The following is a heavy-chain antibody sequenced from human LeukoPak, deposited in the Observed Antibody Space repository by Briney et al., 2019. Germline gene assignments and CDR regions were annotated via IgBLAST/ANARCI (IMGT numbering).Heavy chain of an antibody. CDR2: ISTSSSYI. D-gene: IGHD1-26*01. CDR3: AKDPAGVGATSFLDY. Sequence: GGSLRLSCAASGFTFSSYGMHWVRQAPGKGLEWVSSISTSSSYIYYADSVKGRFTISRDNAKNSLYLQMNSLRAEDTAVYYCAKDPAGVGATSFLDYWGQGTLVTVSS. J-gene: IGHJ4*02. V-gene: IGHV3-21*01. CDR1: GFTFSSYG.